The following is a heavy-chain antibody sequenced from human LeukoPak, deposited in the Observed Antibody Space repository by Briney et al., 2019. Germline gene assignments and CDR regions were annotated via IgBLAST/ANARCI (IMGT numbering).Heavy chain of an antibody. CDR3: AKGPMIVVSYFDY. D-gene: IGHD3-22*01. CDR1: GFTFSSYA. CDR2: ISGSGGST. Sequence: GGSLRLSCAASGFTFSSYAMNWVRQAPGKGLEWVSAISGSGGSTYYADSVKGRFTISRDNSKNTLYLQMHSLRAEDTAVYYCAKGPMIVVSYFDYWGQGTLVTVSS. J-gene: IGHJ4*02. V-gene: IGHV3-23*01.